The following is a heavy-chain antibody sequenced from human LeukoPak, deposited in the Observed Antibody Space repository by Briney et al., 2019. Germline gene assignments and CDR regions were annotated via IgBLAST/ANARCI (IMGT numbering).Heavy chain of an antibody. CDR2: IYYSGST. V-gene: IGHV4-31*03. Sequence: SETLSLTCTVSGGSISSGGYYWSWIRQHPGKGLEWIGYIYYSGSTYYNPSLKSRVTMSVDTSKNQFSLKLSSVTAADTAVYYCARTYDFWSGFRFDPWGQGTLVTVSS. J-gene: IGHJ5*02. CDR3: ARTYDFWSGFRFDP. D-gene: IGHD3-3*01. CDR1: GGSISSGGYY.